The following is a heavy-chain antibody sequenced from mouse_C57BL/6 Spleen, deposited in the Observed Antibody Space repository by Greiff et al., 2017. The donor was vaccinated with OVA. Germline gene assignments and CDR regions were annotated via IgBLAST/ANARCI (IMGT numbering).Heavy chain of an antibody. J-gene: IGHJ2*01. D-gene: IGHD1-1*01. CDR3: ARDGSSPFDY. Sequence: EVNVVESGGGLVKPGGSLKLSCAASGFTFSDYGMHWVRQAPEKGLEWVAYISSGSSTISYADTVKGRFTISRDNAKNTLFLQMTSLRSEDTAMYYCARDGSSPFDYWGQGTTLTVSS. CDR2: ISSGSSTI. V-gene: IGHV5-17*01. CDR1: GFTFSDYG.